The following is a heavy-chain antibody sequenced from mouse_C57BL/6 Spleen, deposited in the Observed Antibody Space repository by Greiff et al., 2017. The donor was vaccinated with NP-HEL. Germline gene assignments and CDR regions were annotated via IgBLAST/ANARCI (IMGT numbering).Heavy chain of an antibody. CDR3: TREGNWSWFAY. V-gene: IGHV5-9-1*02. J-gene: IGHJ3*01. CDR2: ISSGGDYI. D-gene: IGHD4-1*02. CDR1: GFTFSSYA. Sequence: EVKVVESGEGLVKPGGSLKLSCAASGFTFSSYAMSWVRQTPEKRLEWVAYISSGGDYIYYADTVKGRFTLSRDNARNTLYLQMSSLKSEDTAMYYCTREGNWSWFAYWGQGTLVTVSA.